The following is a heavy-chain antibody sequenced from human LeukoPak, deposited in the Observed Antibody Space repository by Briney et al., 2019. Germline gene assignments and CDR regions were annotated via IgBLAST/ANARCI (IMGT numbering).Heavy chain of an antibody. D-gene: IGHD3-16*01. Sequence: PSETLSLTCAVSGYSISSGYYWGWIRQPPGKGLEWIGSIYHSGSTYYNPSLKSRVTISVDTSKNQFSLKLSSVTAADTAVYYCARQDLREGQGYWGQGTLVTASS. CDR1: GYSISSGYY. CDR3: ARQDLREGQGY. J-gene: IGHJ4*02. V-gene: IGHV4-38-2*01. CDR2: IYHSGST.